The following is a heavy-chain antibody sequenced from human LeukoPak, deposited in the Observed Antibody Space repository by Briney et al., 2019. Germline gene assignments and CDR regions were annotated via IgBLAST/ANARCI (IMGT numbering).Heavy chain of an antibody. V-gene: IGHV3-30*02. J-gene: IGHJ4*02. CDR3: AREGGTVVVGRFDY. CDR2: IQTDGSDK. CDR1: GINFRASG. Sequence: GGSLRLSCAASGINFRASGMHWVRQAPGMGLEWVTFIQTDGSDKRYAASVAGRFTISRDDPKNTVYLHMNSLRPDDSALYYCAREGGTVVVGRFDYWGQGTLVTVSS. D-gene: IGHD2-2*01.